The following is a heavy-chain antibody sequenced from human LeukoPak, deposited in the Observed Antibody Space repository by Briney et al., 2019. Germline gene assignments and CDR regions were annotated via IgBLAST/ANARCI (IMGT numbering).Heavy chain of an antibody. CDR1: GFTFSSYS. CDR3: AKDSSNWYYMNV. CDR2: ISYGGDFK. Sequence: GGSLRLSCSASGFTFSSYSMTWVRQAPGKGLEWVSGISYGGDFKYYADSMKGRFTISRDDSKSTLYLQMNSLRAEDTAVYYCAKDSSNWYYMNVWGRGTTVTVS. D-gene: IGHD6-13*01. V-gene: IGHV3-23*01. J-gene: IGHJ6*03.